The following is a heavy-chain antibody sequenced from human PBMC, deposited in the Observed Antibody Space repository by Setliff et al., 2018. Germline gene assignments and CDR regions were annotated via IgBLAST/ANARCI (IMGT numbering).Heavy chain of an antibody. Sequence: GGSLRLSCAASGFTFSTHSMNWVRQAPGKGLEWVSSISRSSTYIYYADSMRGRFTISRDNAENSLYLQMNSLRAEDTAVYYCASAGHSGSWFPFDAFHIWGQGTMVTVSS. CDR3: ASAGHSGSWFPFDAFHI. CDR1: GFTFSTHS. D-gene: IGHD6-13*01. J-gene: IGHJ3*02. CDR2: ISRSSTYI. V-gene: IGHV3-21*01.